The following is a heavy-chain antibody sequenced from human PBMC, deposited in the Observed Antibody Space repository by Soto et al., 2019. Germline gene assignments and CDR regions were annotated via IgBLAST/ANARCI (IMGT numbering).Heavy chain of an antibody. J-gene: IGHJ6*02. CDR3: ARVHCSAGTCLDGLDF. Sequence: SQTLSLTCVISGDSVSSNGACWNWIRQSPSRGLQWLGRIYYRSKWFHDYAASVESRMAINPDTSRNQFSLQPNYVTPEDTAVYYCARVHCSAGTCLDGLDFWGQGTTVTVSS. D-gene: IGHD2-15*01. CDR1: GDSVSSNGAC. CDR2: IYYRSKWFH. V-gene: IGHV6-1*01.